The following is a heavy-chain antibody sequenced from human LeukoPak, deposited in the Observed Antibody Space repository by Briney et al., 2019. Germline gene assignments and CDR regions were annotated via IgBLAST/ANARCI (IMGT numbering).Heavy chain of an antibody. Sequence: GRSLRLSCAASGFTFSSYGMHWVRQAPGKGLEWVAVISYDGSNKYYADSVKGRFTISRDNSKNTLYLQMNSLRAEDTAVYYCAKGQRAYYYDSSGPAGDAFDIWGQGTMVTVSS. J-gene: IGHJ3*02. D-gene: IGHD3-22*01. CDR3: AKGQRAYYYDSSGPAGDAFDI. CDR1: GFTFSSYG. V-gene: IGHV3-30*18. CDR2: ISYDGSNK.